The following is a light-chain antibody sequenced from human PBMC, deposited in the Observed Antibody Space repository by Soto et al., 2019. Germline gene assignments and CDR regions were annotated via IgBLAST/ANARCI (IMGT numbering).Light chain of an antibody. CDR2: EVS. Sequence: QSVLTQPAAVSGSPGQSITISCTGTSSDVGTYNLVSWYQQHPGKAPKLIIFEVSNRPSGVSNRFSGSKSGNTASLTISGLQPEDEADYYCTSYTSSAVLHVVFGGGTKLTVL. CDR1: SSDVGTYNL. V-gene: IGLV2-14*02. J-gene: IGLJ2*01. CDR3: TSYTSSAVLHVV.